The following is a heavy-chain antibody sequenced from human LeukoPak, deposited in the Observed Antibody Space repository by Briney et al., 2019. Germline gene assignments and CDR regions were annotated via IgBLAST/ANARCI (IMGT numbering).Heavy chain of an antibody. D-gene: IGHD3-9*01. CDR2: INYGGSGST. CDR1: GGSIGSSSYY. Sequence: SETLSLTCTVSGGSIGSSSYYWGWIRQPPGKGLEWIGNINYGGSGSTYYNPSLKSRVTISVDTSRSQFSLKLNSVTAADTAVYYCARLPTGYPNWFDPWGQGTLVTVSS. CDR3: ARLPTGYPNWFDP. V-gene: IGHV4-39*01. J-gene: IGHJ5*02.